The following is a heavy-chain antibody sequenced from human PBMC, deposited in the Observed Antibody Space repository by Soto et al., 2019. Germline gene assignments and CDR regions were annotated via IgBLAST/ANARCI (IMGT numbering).Heavy chain of an antibody. CDR3: ARGRGGFFDYYSYTMDV. CDR2: MNPNSGNT. CDR1: GYTFTSYD. Sequence: ASVKVSCKASGYTFTSYDINWVRQATGQGLEWMGWMNPNSGNTGYAQKFQGRVTMTRNTSISTAYMELSSLRSEDTAVYYCARGRGGFFDYYSYTMDVWGKGTPVTVST. D-gene: IGHD3-22*01. J-gene: IGHJ6*04. V-gene: IGHV1-8*01.